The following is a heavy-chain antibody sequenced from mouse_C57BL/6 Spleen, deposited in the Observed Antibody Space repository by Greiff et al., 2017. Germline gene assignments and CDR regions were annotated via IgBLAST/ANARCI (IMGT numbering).Heavy chain of an antibody. CDR2: IWSDGST. CDR3: ARRGGEPYAMDY. D-gene: IGHD6-1*01. V-gene: IGHV2-6*03. Sequence: QVQLKESGPGLVAPSQSLNISCNASGFSLTSYGVHWVRQPPGKGLEWLVVIWSDGSTTYNSALQSRLSISNDNYKTQVIYIMNSLLTDDAAMYYYARRGGEPYAMDYWGQGTSVTVSS. J-gene: IGHJ4*01. CDR1: GFSLTSYG.